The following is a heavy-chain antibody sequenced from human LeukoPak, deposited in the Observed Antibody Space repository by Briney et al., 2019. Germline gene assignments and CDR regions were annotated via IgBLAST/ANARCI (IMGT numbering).Heavy chain of an antibody. CDR3: AVDAYLGGHLGNWFDR. CDR2: IIPIFGTA. Sequence: GSSVKVSCKASGGTFSSYAISWVRQAPGQGLEWMGGIIPIFGTANYAQKFQGRVTITADESTSTAYMELSSLRSEDTAVYYCAVDAYLGGHLGNWFDRWGQGTLVTVSS. CDR1: GGTFSSYA. J-gene: IGHJ5*02. D-gene: IGHD2-21*01. V-gene: IGHV1-69*01.